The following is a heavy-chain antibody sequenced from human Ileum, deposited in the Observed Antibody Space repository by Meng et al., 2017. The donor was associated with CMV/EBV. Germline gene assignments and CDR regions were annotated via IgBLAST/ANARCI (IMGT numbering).Heavy chain of an antibody. CDR2: INHTGST. CDR1: GDSFFTAYY. D-gene: IGHD4-11*01. CDR3: SILTPVGTLDH. J-gene: IGHJ4*02. V-gene: IGHV4-34*01. Sequence: SETLSLTCDVYGDSFFTAYYWTWIRQSPEKGLEWIGEINHTGSTSYNPSLKSRVTIVVDTSKNQFSLNLTSVTAADTAMYYCSILTPVGTLDHWGQGTLVTVSS.